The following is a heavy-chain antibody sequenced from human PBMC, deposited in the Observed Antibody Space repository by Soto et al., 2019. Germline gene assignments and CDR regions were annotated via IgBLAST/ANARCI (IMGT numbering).Heavy chain of an antibody. D-gene: IGHD3-16*01. CDR3: ARDQSFDRTYYYGIDV. CDR1: GYPFTHYG. Sequence: QVQLVQSGGEVKKPGASVRVSCKSSGYPFTHYGITWIRQAPGQGLEWMGWISPFNGNTNYGQTLQGRVTLTTDTSTSTVFTELRSLTSDDTAVYYCARDQSFDRTYYYGIDVWGQGTTVTVSS. J-gene: IGHJ6*02. CDR2: ISPFNGNT. V-gene: IGHV1-18*01.